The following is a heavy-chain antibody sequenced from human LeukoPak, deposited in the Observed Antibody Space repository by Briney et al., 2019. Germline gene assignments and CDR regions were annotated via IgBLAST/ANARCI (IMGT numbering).Heavy chain of an antibody. Sequence: GGSLRLSCAASGFTFSSYAMHWVRQAPGKGLEWVAVISYDGSNKYYADSVKGRFTISRDNSKNTLYLQMNSLRAEDTAVYYCARTPRMVAPHFDYWGQGTLVTVSS. D-gene: IGHD4/OR15-4a*01. CDR3: ARTPRMVAPHFDY. J-gene: IGHJ4*02. CDR2: ISYDGSNK. V-gene: IGHV3-30-3*01. CDR1: GFTFSSYA.